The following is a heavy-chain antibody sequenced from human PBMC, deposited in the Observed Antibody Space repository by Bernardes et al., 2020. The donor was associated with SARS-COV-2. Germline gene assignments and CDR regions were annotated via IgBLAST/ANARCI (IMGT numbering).Heavy chain of an antibody. D-gene: IGHD1-26*01. J-gene: IGHJ4*02. CDR1: GFTFGSFS. CDR3: ARIRPRGGTWELPDS. Sequence: GGSLRLSCVGSGFTFGSFSMNWVRQAPGKGPEWVSSISGFNTNTYYADSVKGRFTISRDDAKNSLFLQLNGLRAEDTAIYYCARIRPRGGTWELPDSWGQGALVTVSS. CDR2: ISGFNTNT. V-gene: IGHV3-21*01.